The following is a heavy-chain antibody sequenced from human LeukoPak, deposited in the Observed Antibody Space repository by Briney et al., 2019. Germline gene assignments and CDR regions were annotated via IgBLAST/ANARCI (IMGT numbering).Heavy chain of an antibody. Sequence: SETLSLTCTVSDDSISTYYWNWIRQSPGRGLEWIGQVYYSGTINYNPSLQSRVTISPDTSKNQFSLTLTSVTAADTAVYYCVRRRYYDSDGFWYYFDYWGQGTLVTVSS. J-gene: IGHJ4*02. CDR3: VRRRYYDSDGFWYYFDY. D-gene: IGHD3-22*01. V-gene: IGHV4-59*08. CDR1: DDSISTYY. CDR2: VYYSGTI.